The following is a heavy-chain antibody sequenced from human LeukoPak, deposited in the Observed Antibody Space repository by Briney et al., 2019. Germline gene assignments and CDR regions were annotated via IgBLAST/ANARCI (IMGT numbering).Heavy chain of an antibody. J-gene: IGHJ4*02. CDR2: ISSSSSYI. V-gene: IGHV3-21*01. CDR3: VRDSGYDDGEYYFDY. CDR1: GFTFSSYS. Sequence: GGSLRLSCAASGFTFSSYSMNWVRQAPGKGLEWVSSISSSSSYIYYADSVKGRFTISRDNAKNSLYLQMNSLRAEDTAVYYCVRDSGYDDGEYYFDYWGQGTLVTVSS. D-gene: IGHD5-12*01.